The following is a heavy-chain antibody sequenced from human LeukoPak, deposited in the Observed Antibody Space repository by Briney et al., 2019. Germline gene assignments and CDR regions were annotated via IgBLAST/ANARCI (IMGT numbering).Heavy chain of an antibody. V-gene: IGHV1-2*02. CDR2: INPNSGGT. CDR1: GYTFTGCY. CDR3: ARVEGGYSSSWYDY. D-gene: IGHD6-13*01. J-gene: IGHJ4*02. Sequence: ASVKVSCKASGYTFTGCYMHWVRQAPGQGLEWMGWINPNSGGTNYAQKFQGRVTMTRDTSISTAYMELSRLRSDDTAVYYCARVEGGYSSSWYDYWGQGTLVTVSS.